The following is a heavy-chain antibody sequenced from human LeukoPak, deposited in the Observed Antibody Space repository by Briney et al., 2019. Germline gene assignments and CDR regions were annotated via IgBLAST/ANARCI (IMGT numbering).Heavy chain of an antibody. CDR3: TTERVLLWFGELRDYYYYAMDV. CDR1: GLSFSNAW. Sequence: GGSLRLSCAASGLSFSNAWMSWVRQAPGKGLEWVGRIKTKTDDGTRDYAAPVKGRFTISRDDSQNTLYLQMNSVKIEDTAVYYCTTERVLLWFGELRDYYYYAMDVWGQGTTVTVSS. D-gene: IGHD3-10*01. J-gene: IGHJ6*02. CDR2: IKTKTDDGTR. V-gene: IGHV3-15*01.